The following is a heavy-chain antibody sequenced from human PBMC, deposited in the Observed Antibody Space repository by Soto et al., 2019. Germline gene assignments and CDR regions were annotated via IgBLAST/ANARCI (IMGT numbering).Heavy chain of an antibody. CDR3: ARDDVLCDGGRCYGIPWFV. CDR1: GFTVSSKY. J-gene: IGHJ6*04. CDR2: IQSGGTT. Sequence: PGGSLRLSCAASGFTVSSKYMTWVRQAPGKGLEWVSLIQSGGTTYYADSVKGRFTISRDTSENTLHLQMDSLRVEDTAVYYCARDDVLCDGGRCYGIPWFVCAKGTRVPVST. V-gene: IGHV3-66*01. D-gene: IGHD2-15*01.